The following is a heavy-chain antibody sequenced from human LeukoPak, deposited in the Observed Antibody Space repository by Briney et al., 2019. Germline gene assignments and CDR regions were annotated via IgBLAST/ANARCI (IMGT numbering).Heavy chain of an antibody. CDR1: GFTLSSHE. J-gene: IGHJ4*02. CDR2: ISDVGGSYI. CDR3: ARETPNCGGDCFDY. V-gene: IGHV3-48*03. D-gene: IGHD2-21*02. Sequence: GGSLRLSCAASGFTLSSHEINWVRQAPGKGLEWVSYISDVGGSYIYFADSVKGRFTLSRDNAKNSLYLQMNSLRAEDTAIYYCARETPNCGGDCFDYWGQGTLVTVSS.